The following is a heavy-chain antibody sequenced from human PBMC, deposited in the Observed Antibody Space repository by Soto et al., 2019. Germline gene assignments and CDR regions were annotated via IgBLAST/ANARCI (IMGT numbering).Heavy chain of an antibody. V-gene: IGHV1-18*01. CDR2: VGAYNGNT. D-gene: IGHD1-1*01. CDR3: ARLFNWIDMRGDYYDYMDD. CDR1: GYTFTSYG. J-gene: IGHJ6*03. Sequence: QVQLVQSGAEVKKPGASVKVSCKASGYTFTSYGISWVRQAPGQGLEWMGWVGAYNGNTNYAQELQGRVTMTTGTSTSTAYLELRSLRSDDTAVYYCARLFNWIDMRGDYYDYMDDWGKGTTVTVSS.